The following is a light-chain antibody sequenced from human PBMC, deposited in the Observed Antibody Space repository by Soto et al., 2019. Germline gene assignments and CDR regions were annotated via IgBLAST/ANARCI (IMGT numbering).Light chain of an antibody. V-gene: IGKV3D-15*01. J-gene: IGKJ3*01. CDR3: QQYNNWPRGT. CDR2: GAS. Sequence: EIVMTQSPATLSVSPGERATLSCRASQSVSSNLAWYQQKPGQAPRLAIYGASTRATGIPARFSGSGSGTEFTLTISSLQSEDFAVYYCQQYNNWPRGTFGPGTKVDIK. CDR1: QSVSSN.